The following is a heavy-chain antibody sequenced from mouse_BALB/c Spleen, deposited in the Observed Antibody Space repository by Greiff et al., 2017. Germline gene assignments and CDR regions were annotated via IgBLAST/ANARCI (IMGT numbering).Heavy chain of an antibody. J-gene: IGHJ4*01. V-gene: IGHV3-6*02. D-gene: IGHD2-1*01. CDR1: GYSITSGYY. CDR2: ISYDGSN. CDR3: ARDGGNYILYYAMDY. Sequence: EVQLQESGPGLVKPSQSLSLTCSVTGYSITSGYYWNWIRQFPGNKLEWMGYISYDGSNNYNPSLKNRISITRDTSKNQFFLKLNSVTTEDTATYYCARDGGNYILYYAMDYWGQGTSVTVSS.